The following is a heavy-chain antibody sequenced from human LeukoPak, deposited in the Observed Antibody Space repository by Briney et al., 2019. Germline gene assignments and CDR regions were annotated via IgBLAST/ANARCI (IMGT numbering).Heavy chain of an antibody. CDR3: ARDQWELPHNYYYGMDV. V-gene: IGHV1-8*01. J-gene: IGHJ6*02. CDR2: MNPNSGNT. D-gene: IGHD1-7*01. CDR1: GYTFTSYD. Sequence: ASVKVSCKASGYTFTSYDINWVRQATGQGLEWMGWMNPNSGNTGYAQKFQGRVTMTRNTSISTAYMELSSLRSEDTAVYYCARDQWELPHNYYYGMDVWGQGTTVTVSS.